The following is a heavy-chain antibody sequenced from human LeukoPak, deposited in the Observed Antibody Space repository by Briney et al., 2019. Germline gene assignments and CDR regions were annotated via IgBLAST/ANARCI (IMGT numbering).Heavy chain of an antibody. CDR2: IKHDGSEA. V-gene: IGHV3-7*01. CDR3: VKGRGGYVKYKTFDY. CDR1: GFTFSSYW. J-gene: IGHJ4*02. Sequence: GGSLRLSCAASGFTFSSYWMSWVRQAPGKGLEWVANIKHDGSEAYYVASVKGRFTISKDNAKDSLYLQMNSLRTEDTAVYYCVKGRGGYVKYKTFDYWGQGTLVTVSS. D-gene: IGHD5-12*01.